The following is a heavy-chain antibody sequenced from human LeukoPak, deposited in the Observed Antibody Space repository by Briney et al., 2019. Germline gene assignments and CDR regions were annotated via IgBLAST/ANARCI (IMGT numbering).Heavy chain of an antibody. Sequence: GGSLRLSRAASGFTFSDYYMSWIRQAPGKGLEWVSYISSSSSYTNYADSVKGRFTISRDNAKNSLYLQMNSLRAEDTAVYYCARPLTGDYVDYWGQGTLVTVSS. CDR3: ARPLTGDYVDY. J-gene: IGHJ4*02. CDR1: GFTFSDYY. CDR2: ISSSSSYT. V-gene: IGHV3-11*06. D-gene: IGHD1-14*01.